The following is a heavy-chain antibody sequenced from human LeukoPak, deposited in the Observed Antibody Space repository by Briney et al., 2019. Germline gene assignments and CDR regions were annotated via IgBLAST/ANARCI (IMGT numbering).Heavy chain of an antibody. CDR3: ARPGITYYYYGMDV. CDR1: GYTFTSYD. J-gene: IGHJ6*02. D-gene: IGHD1-14*01. Sequence: GASVKVSCKASGYTFTSYDINWVRQATGQGLEWMGWMNPNSGSTGYAQKFQGRVTMTRNTSISTAYMELSSLRSEDTAVYYCARPGITYYYYGMDVWGQGTTVTVSS. CDR2: MNPNSGST. V-gene: IGHV1-8*01.